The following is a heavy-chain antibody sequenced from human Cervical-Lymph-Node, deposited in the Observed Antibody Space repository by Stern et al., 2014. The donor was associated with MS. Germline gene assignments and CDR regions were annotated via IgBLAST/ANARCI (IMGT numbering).Heavy chain of an antibody. CDR2: VNPNNGGT. CDR3: ARDLRGYSGYALDF. V-gene: IGHV1-2*02. CDR1: GYTFTGYY. D-gene: IGHD5-12*01. Sequence: VQLVESGAEVKKPGASVKVSCKASGYTFTGYYIHWVRQAPGQGLEWMGWVNPNNGGTNYAQRFQGRVTMTRDTSISTAYMELSRLISDDTAVYYCARDLRGYSGYALDFWGQGTLVTVSS. J-gene: IGHJ4*02.